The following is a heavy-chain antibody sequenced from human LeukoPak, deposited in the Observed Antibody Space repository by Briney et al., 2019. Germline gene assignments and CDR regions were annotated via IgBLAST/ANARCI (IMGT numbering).Heavy chain of an antibody. Sequence: SETLSLTCTVSGGSISSYYWSWIRQPPGKGLEWIGYIYYSGSTNYNPSLKSRVTISVDTSKNQFSLKLSSVTAADTAVYYCARSALGDFWSGYYVDAFDIWGQGTMVTVSS. D-gene: IGHD3-3*01. V-gene: IGHV4-59*01. CDR3: ARSALGDFWSGYYVDAFDI. CDR1: GGSISSYY. CDR2: IYYSGST. J-gene: IGHJ3*02.